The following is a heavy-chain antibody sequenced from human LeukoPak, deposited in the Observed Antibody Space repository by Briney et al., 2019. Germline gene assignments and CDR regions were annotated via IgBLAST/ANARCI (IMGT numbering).Heavy chain of an antibody. V-gene: IGHV3-23*01. J-gene: IGHJ4*02. CDR1: GFTFSSYA. CDR3: AKHYYDFWSGYFRSKPPGYFDY. CDR2: IRGSGGST. D-gene: IGHD3-3*01. Sequence: GGSLRLSCAASGFTFSSYAMSWVRQAPGKGLEWVSAIRGSGGSTYYADSVKGRFTISRDNSKNTLYLQMNSLRAEDTAVYYCAKHYYDFWSGYFRSKPPGYFDYWGQGTLVTVSS.